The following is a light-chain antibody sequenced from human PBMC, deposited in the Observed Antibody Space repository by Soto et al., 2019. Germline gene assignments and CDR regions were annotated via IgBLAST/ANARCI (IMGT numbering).Light chain of an antibody. Sequence: DVVMTQSPLSLPVTLGQPASISCRSSQSLIHSDGNTYLSWFQQRPGQSPRRLIYEVSDRDSGVPDRFTGSGYGTDFTLKISRVDAEDVGVYYCMQGTHWPWTFGQGTEVEIK. CDR2: EVS. CDR3: MQGTHWPWT. CDR1: QSLIHSDGNTY. J-gene: IGKJ1*01. V-gene: IGKV2-30*02.